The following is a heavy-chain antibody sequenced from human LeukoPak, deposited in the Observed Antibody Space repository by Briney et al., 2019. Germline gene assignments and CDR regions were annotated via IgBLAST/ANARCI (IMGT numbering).Heavy chain of an antibody. V-gene: IGHV4-4*07. D-gene: IGHD3-22*01. CDR2: IYTSGST. CDR1: GGSISSYY. Sequence: SETLSLTCTVSGGSISSYYWSWIRQPAGKGLEWIGRIYTSGSTNYNPSLKSRVTISVDTSKNQFSLKLSSVTAADTAVYYCARNTYYYDSSGYYTDYFDYWGQGTLVTVSS. J-gene: IGHJ4*02. CDR3: ARNTYYYDSSGYYTDYFDY.